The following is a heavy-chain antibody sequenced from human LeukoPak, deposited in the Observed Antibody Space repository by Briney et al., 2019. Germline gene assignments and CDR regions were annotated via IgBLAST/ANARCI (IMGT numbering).Heavy chain of an antibody. CDR3: ARDFHGDYGVYYFDY. CDR1: GGTFSSYA. D-gene: IGHD4-17*01. J-gene: IGHJ4*02. Sequence: GASVKVSCKASGGTFSSYAISWVRQAPGQGLEWMGGIIPIFGTANYAQKFQGRVTITADESTSTAYMELSGLRSEDTAVYYCARDFHGDYGVYYFDYWGQGTLVTVSS. V-gene: IGHV1-69*13. CDR2: IIPIFGTA.